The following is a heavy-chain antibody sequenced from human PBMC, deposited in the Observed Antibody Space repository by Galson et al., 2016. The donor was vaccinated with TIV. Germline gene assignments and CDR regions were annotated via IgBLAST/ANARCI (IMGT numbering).Heavy chain of an antibody. CDR2: INWNGRKT. Sequence: SLRLSCATSGFNFDDSAFTWVRQVPGKGLEWVCDINWNGRKTRYRDSVTGRFTVSRDNGKKTLYLQLSSLRTADTGLYYCTRNPAGMRKESDYYDYWGQGTLVTVSS. V-gene: IGHV3-20*04. J-gene: IGHJ4*02. CDR1: GFNFDDSA. CDR3: TRNPAGMRKESDYYDY. D-gene: IGHD1-14*01.